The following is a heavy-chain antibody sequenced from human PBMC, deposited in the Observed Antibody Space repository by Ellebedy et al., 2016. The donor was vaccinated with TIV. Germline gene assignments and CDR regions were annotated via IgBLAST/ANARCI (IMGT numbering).Heavy chain of an antibody. J-gene: IGHJ3*02. CDR1: GYTFTSYD. Sequence: ASVKVSXKASGYTFTSYDINWVRQATGQGLEWMGWMNPNSGNTGYAQKFQGRVTMTRNTSISTAYMELSSLRSEDTAVYYCARADFGMVRGVGLDAFDIWGQGTMVTVSS. CDR2: MNPNSGNT. D-gene: IGHD3-10*01. CDR3: ARADFGMVRGVGLDAFDI. V-gene: IGHV1-8*01.